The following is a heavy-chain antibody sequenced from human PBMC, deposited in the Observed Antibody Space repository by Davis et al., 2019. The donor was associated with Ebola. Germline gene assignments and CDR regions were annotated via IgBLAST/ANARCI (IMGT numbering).Heavy chain of an antibody. CDR1: GYTFTSYG. CDR3: AREAYCGGDCYSFYYYYGMDV. CDR2: ISAYNGNT. D-gene: IGHD2-21*02. Sequence: ASVKVSCKASGYTFTSYGISWVRQAPGQGLEWMGWISAYNGNTNYAQKLPGRVTMTTDTSTSTAYMELRSLRSDDTAVYYCAREAYCGGDCYSFYYYYGMDVWGQGTTVTVSS. J-gene: IGHJ6*02. V-gene: IGHV1-18*01.